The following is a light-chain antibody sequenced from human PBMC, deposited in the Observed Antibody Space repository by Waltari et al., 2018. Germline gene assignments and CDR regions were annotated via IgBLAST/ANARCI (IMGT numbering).Light chain of an antibody. J-gene: IGLJ1*01. CDR1: SSDVGGYNS. Sequence: QSALTQPPSASGSPGQSVTISCTGTSSDVGGYNSVSWYQQHPGKAPKLMISEVTKRPSGVPDRFSGSKSGNTASLTVSGLQADDEADYYCCSHAGSHNYVFGTGTKVTVL. V-gene: IGLV2-8*01. CDR3: CSHAGSHNYV. CDR2: EVT.